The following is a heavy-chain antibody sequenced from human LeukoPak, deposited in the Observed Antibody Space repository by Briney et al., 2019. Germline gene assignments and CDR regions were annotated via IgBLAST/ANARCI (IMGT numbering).Heavy chain of an antibody. CDR2: INHSRST. D-gene: IGHD7-27*01. J-gene: IGHJ5*02. V-gene: IGHV4-34*01. CDR3: ARVPTGA. CDR1: GGSFSGYY. Sequence: SETLSLTCAVYGGSFSGYYWSWIRQPPGKGLEWIGEINHSRSTNYNPSLKSRVTISVDTSKNQFSLKLSSVTAADAAVYYCARVPTGAWGQGTLVTVSS.